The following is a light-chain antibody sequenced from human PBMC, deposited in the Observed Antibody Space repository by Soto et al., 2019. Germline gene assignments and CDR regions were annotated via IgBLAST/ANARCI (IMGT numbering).Light chain of an antibody. CDR2: DAS. V-gene: IGKV3-11*01. CDR3: QQRSSWLRT. CDR1: QSVGSY. J-gene: IGKJ5*01. Sequence: EVVLTQSPATLSLSPGERATLSCRASQSVGSYLAWYQQKPGQAPRLLIYDASNRATGIPARFSGSGSGTDFTLTISSLEPEDFAVYYCQQRSSWLRTFGQGTGLEMK.